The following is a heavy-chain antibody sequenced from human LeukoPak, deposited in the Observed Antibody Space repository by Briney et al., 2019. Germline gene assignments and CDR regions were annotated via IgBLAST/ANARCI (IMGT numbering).Heavy chain of an antibody. J-gene: IGHJ4*02. Sequence: GGSLRLSCAASGFTFSSYSMMWVRQAPGKGLEWVSYISSSSTTIHYADSVKGRFTISRDNAKNSVYLQMNSLRAEDTAVYYCASYAGRDGYNSDYWGQGTLVTVSS. CDR2: ISSSSTTI. V-gene: IGHV3-48*01. D-gene: IGHD5-24*01. CDR3: ASYAGRDGYNSDY. CDR1: GFTFSSYS.